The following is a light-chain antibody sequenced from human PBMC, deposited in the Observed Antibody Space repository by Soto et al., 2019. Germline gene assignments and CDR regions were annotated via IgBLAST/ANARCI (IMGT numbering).Light chain of an antibody. CDR2: DAS. J-gene: IGKJ1*01. CDR3: QQYDSLPRT. Sequence: DIQMTQSPSSLSASVGDRVTITCQASQDTSNYLNWYQQKPGKATKLLIYDASNLQTGVPSRVSGSGSGTDFNLTISSLQPEDIATYYCQQYDSLPRTFGQGTKVDIK. CDR1: QDTSNY. V-gene: IGKV1-33*01.